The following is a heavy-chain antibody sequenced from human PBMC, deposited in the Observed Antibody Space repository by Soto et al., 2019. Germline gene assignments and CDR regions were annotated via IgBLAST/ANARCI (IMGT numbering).Heavy chain of an antibody. Sequence: GGSLRLSCAASGFSFNTFNMNWVRQAPGKGLEWLSYISASGTVVYYADSVKGRLAVSRDNAKNSLSLQMNSLRDEDTAVYFCARATDYVDYWGQGTLVTVSS. V-gene: IGHV3-48*02. CDR3: ARATDYVDY. CDR2: ISASGTVV. CDR1: GFSFNTFN. J-gene: IGHJ4*02.